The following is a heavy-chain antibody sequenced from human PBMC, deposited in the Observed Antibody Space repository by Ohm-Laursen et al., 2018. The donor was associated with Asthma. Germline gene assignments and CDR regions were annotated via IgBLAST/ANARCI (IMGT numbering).Heavy chain of an antibody. Sequence: GSLRLSCAASGFTVSSNYMSWVRQAPGKGLEWVSVIYSGGSTYYADSVKGRFTISRDNSKNTLYLQMNSLRAEDTAVYYCARVGCGGNGLCFQHWGQGTLVTVSS. J-gene: IGHJ1*01. CDR1: GFTVSSNY. CDR2: IYSGGST. D-gene: IGHD4-23*01. V-gene: IGHV3-53*01. CDR3: ARVGCGGNGLCFQH.